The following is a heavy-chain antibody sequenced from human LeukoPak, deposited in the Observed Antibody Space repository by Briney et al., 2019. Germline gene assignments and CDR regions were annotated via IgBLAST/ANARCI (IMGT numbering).Heavy chain of an antibody. V-gene: IGHV4-34*01. J-gene: IGHJ6*03. CDR3: ASLRSSRYYYYMDV. D-gene: IGHD2-2*01. CDR1: GGSFSGYY. CDR2: INHSGSP. Sequence: KPSETLSLTCAVYGGSFSGYYWSWIRQPPGKGLEWIGEINHSGSPNYNPSLKSRVTISVDTSKNQFSLKLSSVTAADTAVYYCASLRSSRYYYYMDVWGKGTTVTVSS.